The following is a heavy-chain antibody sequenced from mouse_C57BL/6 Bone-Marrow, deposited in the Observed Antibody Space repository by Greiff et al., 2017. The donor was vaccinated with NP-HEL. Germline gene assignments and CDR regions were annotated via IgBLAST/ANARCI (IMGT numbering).Heavy chain of an antibody. V-gene: IGHV1-72*01. CDR2: IDPNSGGT. D-gene: IGHD1-1*01. CDR3: ARIYYYGYWYFDV. Sequence: QQSCKASGYTFTSYWMHWVKQRPGRGLEWIGRIDPNSGGTKYNEKFKSKATLTVDKPSSTAYMQLSSLTSEDSAVYYCARIYYYGYWYFDVWGTGTTVTVSS. J-gene: IGHJ1*03. CDR1: GYTFTSYW.